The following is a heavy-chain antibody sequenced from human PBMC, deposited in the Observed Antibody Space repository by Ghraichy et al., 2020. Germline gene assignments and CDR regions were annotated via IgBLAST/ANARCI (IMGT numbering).Heavy chain of an antibody. V-gene: IGHV4-34*01. CDR2: INHSGST. CDR1: GGSFSGYY. Sequence: ESLNISCAVYGGSFSGYYWSWIRQPPGKGLEWIGEINHSGSTNYNPSLKSRVTISVDTSKNQFSLMLSSVTAADTAVYYCARGRLDYSYGYFPPHTYYFDYWGQGTLVTVSS. CDR3: ARGRLDYSYGYFPPHTYYFDY. D-gene: IGHD5-18*01. J-gene: IGHJ4*02.